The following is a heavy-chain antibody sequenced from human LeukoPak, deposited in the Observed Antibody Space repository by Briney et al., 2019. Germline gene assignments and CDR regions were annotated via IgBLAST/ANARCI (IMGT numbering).Heavy chain of an antibody. CDR2: MNPNSGNT. J-gene: IGHJ6*03. V-gene: IGHV1-8*03. CDR3: ARGAIVGAISYYYYHYMDL. Sequence: ASVKVSCKASGYTFTSYDINWVRKATGQGLEWMGWMNPNSGNTGYAQKFQGRVTITRNTSISTAYMELSSLRSEDTAVYYCARGAIVGAISYYYYHYMDLWGKGTTVTVSS. D-gene: IGHD1-26*01. CDR1: GYTFTSYD.